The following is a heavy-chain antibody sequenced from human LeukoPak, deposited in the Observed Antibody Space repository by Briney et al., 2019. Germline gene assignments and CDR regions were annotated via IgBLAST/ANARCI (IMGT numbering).Heavy chain of an antibody. Sequence: ETLSLTCAVSGGSFSGYYWSWIRQPPGKGLEWVSVIYSGGSTYYADSVKGRFTISRDNSKNTLYLQMNSLRAEDTAVYYCARGASHFGGSDYWGQGTLVTVSS. V-gene: IGHV3-53*01. J-gene: IGHJ4*02. CDR1: GGSFSGYY. CDR2: IYSGGST. D-gene: IGHD2-2*01. CDR3: ARGASHFGGSDY.